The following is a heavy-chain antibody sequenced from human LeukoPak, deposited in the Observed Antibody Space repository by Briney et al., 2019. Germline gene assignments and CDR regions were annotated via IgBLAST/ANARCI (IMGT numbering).Heavy chain of an antibody. CDR3: ARAPEYYYDSSGYYPYFGY. J-gene: IGHJ4*02. CDR2: IDPSDSYT. CDR1: GYSFTSHW. Sequence: GESLRISCKGSGYSFTSHWISWVRQTPGKGLEWMGRIDPSDSYTIYSPSFQGHVTISADKSISTAYLQCSSLKASDIAMYYCARAPEYYYDSSGYYPYFGYWGRGTLVTVSS. D-gene: IGHD3-22*01. V-gene: IGHV5-10-1*01.